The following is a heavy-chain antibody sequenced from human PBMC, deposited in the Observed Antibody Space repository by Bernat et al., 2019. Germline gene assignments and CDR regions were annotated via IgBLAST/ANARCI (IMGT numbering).Heavy chain of an antibody. CDR2: IWHDGSNK. J-gene: IGHJ2*01. D-gene: IGHD1-26*01. CDR1: GFTFSSYG. CDR3: ARDRGSGTSRGGYRDL. Sequence: QVQLVESGGGVVQPGTSLRLSCAASGFTFSSYGMHWVRQAPGKGLEWAAIIWHDGSNKYYADSVKGRFTISRDNSKNTQYLQMNSQRAEDTAVYYCARDRGSGTSRGGYRDLWGRGTLVTVSS. V-gene: IGHV3-33*01.